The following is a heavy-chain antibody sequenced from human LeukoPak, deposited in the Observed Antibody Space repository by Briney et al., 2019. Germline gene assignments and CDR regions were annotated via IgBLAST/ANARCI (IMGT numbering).Heavy chain of an antibody. CDR2: ISYDGSNK. CDR1: GFTFSSYA. Sequence: GGSLRLPCAASGFTFSSYAMHWVRQAPGKGLEWVAVISYDGSNKYYADSVKGRFTISRDNSKNTLYLQMNSLRAEDTAVYYCASYGNYYDSSDYWGQGTLVTVSS. CDR3: ASYGNYYDSSDY. D-gene: IGHD3-22*01. J-gene: IGHJ4*02. V-gene: IGHV3-30-3*01.